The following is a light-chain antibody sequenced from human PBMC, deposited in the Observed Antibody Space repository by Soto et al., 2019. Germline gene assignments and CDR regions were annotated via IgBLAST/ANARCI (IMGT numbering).Light chain of an antibody. CDR3: QQYNSYSWT. CDR1: QSISSW. Sequence: IQMTKSRSTLSASVGDRVTITCRASQSISSWLAWYQQKPGKAPKLLIYDASSLESGVPSRFSGSGSGTEFTLTISSLQPDDFATYYCQQYNSYSWTFGQGTKVDIK. J-gene: IGKJ1*01. CDR2: DAS. V-gene: IGKV1-5*01.